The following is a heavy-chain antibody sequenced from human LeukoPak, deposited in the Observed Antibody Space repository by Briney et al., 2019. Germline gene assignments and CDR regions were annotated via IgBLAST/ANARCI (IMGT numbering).Heavy chain of an antibody. D-gene: IGHD3-22*01. CDR2: INGDGRNI. V-gene: IGHV3-74*01. Sequence: HPGGSLRLSCVASGFTFSSYWMHWVRQDPRKGLVWVSRINGDGRNINYADSVRGRFTISRDNAKNTLYLQMNSLRAEDTAVYYCARDNTYSSGGNYYDRFDNWGQGTLVTVSS. CDR1: GFTFSSYW. J-gene: IGHJ4*02. CDR3: ARDNTYSSGGNYYDRFDN.